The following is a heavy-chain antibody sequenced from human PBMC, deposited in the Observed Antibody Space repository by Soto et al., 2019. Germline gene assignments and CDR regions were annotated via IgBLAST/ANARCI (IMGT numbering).Heavy chain of an antibody. CDR3: ARHNSNVRYYCYGMDV. CDR1: GYTFTDYW. V-gene: IGHV5-51*01. D-gene: IGHD5-18*01. Sequence: GESVKISCKGSGYTFTDYWIGWVRQLPGKGLEWMGIIYPGDSDTRYSPSFQCQVTITADKSTSTAYLQWNTLKASDTAMYYCARHNSNVRYYCYGMDVWGQGTTVTVSS. J-gene: IGHJ6*02. CDR2: IYPGDSDT.